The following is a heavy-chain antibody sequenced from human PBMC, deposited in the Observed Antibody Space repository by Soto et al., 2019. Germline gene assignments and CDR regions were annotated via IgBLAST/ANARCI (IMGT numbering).Heavy chain of an antibody. Sequence: EVQLLESGGGLVQPGGSLRLSCAASGFTFSSYAMSWVRQAPGKGLEWVSAISGSGGSTYYADSVKGRFTISRDNSKNTLYLQMNSLRAEDTAVYYCAKAVEGMVTPLDYFDYWGQGTLVTVSS. J-gene: IGHJ4*02. CDR3: AKAVEGMVTPLDYFDY. D-gene: IGHD2-21*02. CDR2: ISGSGGST. CDR1: GFTFSSYA. V-gene: IGHV3-23*01.